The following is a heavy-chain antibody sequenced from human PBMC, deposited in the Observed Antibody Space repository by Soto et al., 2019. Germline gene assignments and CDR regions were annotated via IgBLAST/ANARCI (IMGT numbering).Heavy chain of an antibody. V-gene: IGHV3-9*01. CDR2: ISWNSGSI. CDR1: GFTFDDYA. D-gene: IGHD6-13*01. Sequence: DVQLVESGGGLVQPGRSLRLSCAASGFTFDDYAMHWVRQAPGKGLEWVSGISWNSGSIGYADSVKGRFTISRDNAKNSLYLQMNSLRAEDTALYYCAFSSSWSEWGQGTLVTVSS. CDR3: AFSSSWSE. J-gene: IGHJ4*02.